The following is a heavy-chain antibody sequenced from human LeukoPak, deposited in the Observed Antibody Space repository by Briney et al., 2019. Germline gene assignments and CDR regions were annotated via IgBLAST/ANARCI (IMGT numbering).Heavy chain of an antibody. Sequence: GGSLRLSCTASGFTFAFRSYWMHWVRQAPGKGLVWISRIDNDGSDTIYADSVKGRFTISRDNAKNTLYLQMNSLRAEDTAVYYCAKVAIGGSYYGAFDIWGQGTMVTVSS. V-gene: IGHV3-74*01. CDR1: GFTFAFRSYW. CDR3: AKVAIGGSYYGAFDI. CDR2: IDNDGSDT. D-gene: IGHD1-26*01. J-gene: IGHJ3*02.